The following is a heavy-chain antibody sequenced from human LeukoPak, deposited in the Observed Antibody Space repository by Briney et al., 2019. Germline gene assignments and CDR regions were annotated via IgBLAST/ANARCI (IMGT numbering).Heavy chain of an antibody. V-gene: IGHV4-34*01. J-gene: IGHJ4*02. CDR1: GGSFSGYY. Sequence: PSETLSLTCAVYGGSFSGYYWSWIRQPPGKGLEWIGEINHSGSTNYNPSLKSRVTISVDTSKNQFSLKLSSVTAADTAVYYCARGLVRYSYGPGFDYWGQGTLVTVSS. D-gene: IGHD5-18*01. CDR3: ARGLVRYSYGPGFDY. CDR2: INHSGST.